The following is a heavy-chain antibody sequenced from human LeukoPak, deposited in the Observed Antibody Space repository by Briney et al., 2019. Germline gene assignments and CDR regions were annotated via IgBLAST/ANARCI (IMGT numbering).Heavy chain of an antibody. D-gene: IGHD3-22*01. CDR3: ARVPTYYYDSSGYPVGYFDY. V-gene: IGHV3-21*01. CDR2: ISSSSSYI. Sequence: PGGSLRLSRAASGFTFSSYSMNWVRQAPGKGLEWVSSISSSSSYIYYADSVMGRFTISRDNAKNSLYLQMNSLRAEDTAVYYCARVPTYYYDSSGYPVGYFDYWGQGTLATVSS. CDR1: GFTFSSYS. J-gene: IGHJ4*02.